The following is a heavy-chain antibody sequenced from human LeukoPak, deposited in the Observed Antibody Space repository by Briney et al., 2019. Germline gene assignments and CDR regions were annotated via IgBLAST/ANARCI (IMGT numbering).Heavy chain of an antibody. J-gene: IGHJ4*02. CDR1: GFTFSSYA. V-gene: IGHV3-33*08. D-gene: IGHD1-1*01. CDR2: IWYDGSYK. CDR3: ARDFPSPDRFGTIDN. Sequence: PGGSLRLSCAASGFTFSSYALHWVRQAPGKGLEWVAIIWYDGSYKNYADSVKGRFTISRDNSKNTLYLQMNSPRAEDTAVYYCARDFPSPDRFGTIDNWGQGTLVTVSS.